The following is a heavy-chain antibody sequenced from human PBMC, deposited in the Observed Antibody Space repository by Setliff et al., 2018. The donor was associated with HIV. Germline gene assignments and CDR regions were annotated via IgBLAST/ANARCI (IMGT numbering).Heavy chain of an antibody. Sequence: SETLSLTCTVSNGSISSSSYFWGWIRQPPGKGLEWIGNIFYSGSTYYNPSLKSRVTISVDTSKNQFSLKLSSVTAADTAVYYCARSGSYVGPIQHWGQGTLVTVSS. D-gene: IGHD3-10*02. CDR1: NGSISSSSYF. V-gene: IGHV4-39*07. J-gene: IGHJ1*01. CDR3: ARSGSYVGPIQH. CDR2: IFYSGST.